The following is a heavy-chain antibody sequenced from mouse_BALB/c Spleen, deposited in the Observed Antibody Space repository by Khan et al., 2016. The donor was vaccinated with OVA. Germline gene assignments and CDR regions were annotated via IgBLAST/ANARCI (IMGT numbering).Heavy chain of an antibody. J-gene: IGHJ2*01. CDR2: TNPTNGRT. Sequence: QVQLQQPGAELVKAGASVKMSCKASGYTFTSYWMHWVKQRLGQGLEWFAETNPTNGRTYYNEKLKRKATLTVEKSTSTAYMLLSGTTFEDSAVYYCARIKKIVAPYFDYWGQGTTLTVSS. D-gene: IGHD1-1*01. CDR3: ARIKKIVAPYFDY. V-gene: IGHV1S81*02. CDR1: GYTFTSYW.